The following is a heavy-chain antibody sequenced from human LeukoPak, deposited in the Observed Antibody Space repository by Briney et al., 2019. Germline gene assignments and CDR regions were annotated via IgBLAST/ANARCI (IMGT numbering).Heavy chain of an antibody. CDR2: ISAYNGNT. V-gene: IGHV1-18*01. J-gene: IGHJ5*02. CDR3: ARDPIPYCSSTSCYRNWFDP. D-gene: IGHD2-2*01. Sequence: ASVTVSCKASGGSFFTYGVSWVRQAPGQGLEWMGWISAYNGNTNYAQKLQGRVTMTTDTSTSTAYMELRSLRSDDTAVYYCARDPIPYCSSTSCYRNWFDPWGQGTLVTVSS. CDR1: GGSFFTYG.